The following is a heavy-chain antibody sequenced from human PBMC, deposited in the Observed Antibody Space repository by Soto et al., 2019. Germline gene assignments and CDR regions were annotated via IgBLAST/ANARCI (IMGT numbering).Heavy chain of an antibody. CDR1: RDSISNYY. CDR2: VSYTGST. V-gene: IGHV4-59*08. CDR3: ARGVYVPLTAYYFHSDN. Sequence: SETLSLTCTVSRDSISNYYWNWIRQPPGKGLEWVGYVSYTGSTNYNPSLKSRVTVSVDTSKNQFSLKLSSVTAAETAVYYCARGVYVPLTAYYFHSDNWGQGALLTVSS. D-gene: IGHD3-9*01. J-gene: IGHJ4*02.